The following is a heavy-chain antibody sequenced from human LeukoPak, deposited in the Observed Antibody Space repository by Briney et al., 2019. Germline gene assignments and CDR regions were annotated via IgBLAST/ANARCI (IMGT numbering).Heavy chain of an antibody. D-gene: IGHD3-22*01. CDR3: ARVLGSSGFYYFDC. CDR1: GGSISSSNW. J-gene: IGHJ4*02. CDR2: IYHSGST. V-gene: IGHV4-4*02. Sequence: SSGTLSLTCAVSGGSISSSNWWSWVRQPPGKGLEWIGEIYHSGSTNYNPSLKSRVTISVDRPKNQFSLKLSPVTAADTAVYYCARVLGSSGFYYFDCWGQGTLVTVSS.